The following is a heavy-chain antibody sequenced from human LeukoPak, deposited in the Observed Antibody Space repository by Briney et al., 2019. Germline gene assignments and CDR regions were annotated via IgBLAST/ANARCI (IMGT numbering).Heavy chain of an antibody. CDR3: ALELQGGYSYGLDY. V-gene: IGHV3-33*01. J-gene: IGHJ4*02. CDR2: IWYDGSNK. D-gene: IGHD5-18*01. Sequence: GRSLRLSCAASGFTFSSYGMHWVRQAPGKGLEWVAVIWYDGSNKYYADSVKGRFTISRDNSKNTLYLQMNSLRAEDTAVYYCALELQGGYSYGLDYWGQGTLVTVSS. CDR1: GFTFSSYG.